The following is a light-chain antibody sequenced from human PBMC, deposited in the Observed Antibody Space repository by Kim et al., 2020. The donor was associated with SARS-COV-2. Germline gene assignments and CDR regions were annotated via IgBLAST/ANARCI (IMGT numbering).Light chain of an antibody. J-gene: IGKJ1*01. CDR1: QSVSSY. CDR2: DAS. V-gene: IGKV3-11*01. CDR3: QQRGDWPT. Sequence: PVSPGEGATLSCRASQSVSSYLAWYQQKPGQAPRLLIFDASNRATGIPARFSGSGSGTDFTLTISSLEPEDFAVYYCQQRGDWPTFGQGTKVDIK.